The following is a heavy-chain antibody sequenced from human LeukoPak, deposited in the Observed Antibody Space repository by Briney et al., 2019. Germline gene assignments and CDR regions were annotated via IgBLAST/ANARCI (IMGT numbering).Heavy chain of an antibody. CDR3: ARIDRGRDCSGGSCYSAYYYYYMDV. CDR1: GYTFTSYG. Sequence: ASVKVSCKASGYTFTSYGISWVRQAPGQGLEWMGWISGYNGNTNYAQKLQGRVTMTRNTSISTAYMELSSLRSEDSAVYYCARIDRGRDCSGGSCYSAYYYYYMDVWGKGTTVTVSS. V-gene: IGHV1-18*01. D-gene: IGHD2-15*01. CDR2: ISGYNGNT. J-gene: IGHJ6*03.